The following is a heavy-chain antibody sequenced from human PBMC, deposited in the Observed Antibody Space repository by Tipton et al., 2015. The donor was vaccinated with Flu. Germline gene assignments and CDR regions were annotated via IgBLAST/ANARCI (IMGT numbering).Heavy chain of an antibody. D-gene: IGHD6-13*01. CDR2: IKEDGSEK. Sequence: LSLTCATSGFTFGSYSMTWVRQAPGKGLECVANIKEDGSEKYYVDSVKGRFTISRDNAKNSLYLQMNSLRAEDTAVYYCARAIAAAGGYWGQGTLVTVSS. CDR1: GFTFGSYS. CDR3: ARAIAAAGGY. V-gene: IGHV3-7*04. J-gene: IGHJ4*02.